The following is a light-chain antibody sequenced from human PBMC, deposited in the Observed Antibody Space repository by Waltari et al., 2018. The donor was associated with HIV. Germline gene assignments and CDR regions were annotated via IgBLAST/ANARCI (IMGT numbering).Light chain of an antibody. CDR1: QNIDTW. Sequence: DIQMTQSPSTLSTSEGDRITITCRASQNIDTWLAWYQQKAGKAPKLLVYKASSLESGVPTRFSGSGSGTEFTLTISSPQPDDYATYYCQHYNTSSPWTFGQGTRVDI. V-gene: IGKV1-5*03. CDR2: KAS. J-gene: IGKJ1*01. CDR3: QHYNTSSPWT.